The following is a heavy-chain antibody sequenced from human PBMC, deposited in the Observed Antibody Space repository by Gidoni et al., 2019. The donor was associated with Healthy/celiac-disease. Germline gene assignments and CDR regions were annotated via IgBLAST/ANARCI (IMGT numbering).Heavy chain of an antibody. CDR2: ISSSSSTI. J-gene: IGHJ4*02. CDR1: VFPFSSYS. V-gene: IGHV3-48*04. CDR3: ARDRRASSGG. Sequence: EVQLVESGGGLVQPGGSLRLSCAASVFPFSSYSMNWVRQAPGKGLEWVSYISSSSSTIYYADSVKGRFTISRDNAKNSLYLQMNSLRAEDTAVYYCARDRRASSGGGGQGTLVTVSS.